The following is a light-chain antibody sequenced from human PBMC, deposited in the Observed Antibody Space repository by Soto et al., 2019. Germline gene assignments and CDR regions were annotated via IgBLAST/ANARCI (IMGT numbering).Light chain of an antibody. CDR2: ITS. J-gene: IGKJ1*01. CDR1: QHTRND. V-gene: IGKV1-6*01. Sequence: AIQMTQSPSSLSASVGDRLTIPCRASQHTRNDLGCYQQKPWQAPKLVILITSILQRGFPAKFIPSVSGMDFTLTVRSMKPEGVAPYICQKYDRDPTFGPGTKVDIK. CDR3: QKYDRDPT.